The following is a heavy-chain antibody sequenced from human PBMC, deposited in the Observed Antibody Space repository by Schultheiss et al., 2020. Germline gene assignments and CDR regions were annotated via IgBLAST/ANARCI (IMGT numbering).Heavy chain of an antibody. CDR3: ARWNYGDNTGFDP. D-gene: IGHD4-17*01. CDR2: IGTAGDT. J-gene: IGHJ5*02. V-gene: IGHV3-13*01. Sequence: GGSLRLSCAASGFTFSSYDMHWVRQATGKGLKWVSAIGTAGDTYYPGSVKGRFTISRENAKNSLYLQMNSLRAGDTAVYCCARWNYGDNTGFDPWGQGTLVTVAS. CDR1: GFTFSSYD.